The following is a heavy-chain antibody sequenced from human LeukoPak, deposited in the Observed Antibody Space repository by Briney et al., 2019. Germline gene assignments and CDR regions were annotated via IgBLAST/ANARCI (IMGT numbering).Heavy chain of an antibody. Sequence: TLSLTCTGSGGSISSGSYHWSWPRQPAGKGVEWIGRIYSSGSSIYNPSLKSRVNISVDTSKNQFSLKLSSVTAADTAVYYCARDLGGSCSSTSCDQGWIRLGYYYMDVWGKGTTVTVSS. CDR1: GGSISSGSYH. J-gene: IGHJ6*03. V-gene: IGHV4-61*02. CDR3: ARDLGGSCSSTSCDQGWIRLGYYYMDV. CDR2: IYSSGSS. D-gene: IGHD2-2*01.